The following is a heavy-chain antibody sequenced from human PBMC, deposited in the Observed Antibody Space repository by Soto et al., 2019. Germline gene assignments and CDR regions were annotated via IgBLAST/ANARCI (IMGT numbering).Heavy chain of an antibody. CDR2: ISYGGNEK. Sequence: PGGSLRLSCAASGFIFSSYAMHWVRQAPGKGLEWVAVISYGGNEKYYADSVEGRFTISRDNSKNMVYLQMNGLRPEDTAVYYCEKVSSDRGYYYFAMDVWGQGTTVTVSS. CDR3: EKVSSDRGYYYFAMDV. J-gene: IGHJ6*02. CDR1: GFIFSSYA. V-gene: IGHV3-30*18. D-gene: IGHD3-10*01.